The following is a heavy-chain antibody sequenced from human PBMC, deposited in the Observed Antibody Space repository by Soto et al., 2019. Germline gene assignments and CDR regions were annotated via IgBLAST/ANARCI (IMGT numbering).Heavy chain of an antibody. J-gene: IGHJ4*02. Sequence: QVQLVQSGAEVKKPGASVKVSCKASGYTFTSYAISWVRQAPGQGLEWMGWISAYNGNTNYAQRFQGRVTMTTGTSADTAYMDLTSLSSDDTAVYFCARDDARVSTTNTDYWGQGTLVTVSS. CDR3: ARDDARVSTTNTDY. D-gene: IGHD1-1*01. CDR1: GYTFTSYA. V-gene: IGHV1-18*01. CDR2: ISAYNGNT.